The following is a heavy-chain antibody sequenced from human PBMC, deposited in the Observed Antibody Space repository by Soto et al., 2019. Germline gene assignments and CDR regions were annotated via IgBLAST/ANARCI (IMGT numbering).Heavy chain of an antibody. Sequence: QVQLVQSGAEVKKPGASVKVSCKASGYTFTSYGISWVRQAPGQGLAWMGWISAYNGNTNYAQKLQGRVTMTTDTSTSTAYMELRSLRSDDTAVYYCASLRGDCSSTSCYGNYYYYYMDVWGKGTTVTVS. V-gene: IGHV1-18*01. D-gene: IGHD2-2*01. CDR2: ISAYNGNT. CDR1: GYTFTSYG. J-gene: IGHJ6*03. CDR3: ASLRGDCSSTSCYGNYYYYYMDV.